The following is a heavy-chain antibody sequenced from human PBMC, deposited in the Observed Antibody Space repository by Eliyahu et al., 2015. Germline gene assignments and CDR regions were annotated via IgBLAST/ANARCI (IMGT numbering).Heavy chain of an antibody. J-gene: IGHJ5*02. V-gene: IGHV1-69*04. Sequence: QVQLVQSGAEVKKPGSSVKVSCKASGGTFSSYAISWVRQAPGKGLEWMGRVIPILGIANYAQKFQGRVTITADKSTSTAYMELSSLRSEDTAVYYCAREIGITGTRAPDPWGQGTLVTVSS. CDR1: GGTFSSYA. D-gene: IGHD1-7*01. CDR2: VIPILGIA. CDR3: AREIGITGTRAPDP.